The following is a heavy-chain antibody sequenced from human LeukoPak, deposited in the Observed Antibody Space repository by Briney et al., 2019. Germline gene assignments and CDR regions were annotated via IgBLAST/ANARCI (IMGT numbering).Heavy chain of an antibody. Sequence: GASVKVSCKASGYTFTSYDINWVRQATGQGLEWMGWMNPNSGNTGYAQKFQGRVTMTRNTSISTAYMELSGLRSEGTAVYYCARGGGGDMNGYDPFDYWGQGTLVTVSS. J-gene: IGHJ4*02. CDR3: ARGGGGDMNGYDPFDY. CDR1: GYTFTSYD. V-gene: IGHV1-8*01. D-gene: IGHD5-12*01. CDR2: MNPNSGNT.